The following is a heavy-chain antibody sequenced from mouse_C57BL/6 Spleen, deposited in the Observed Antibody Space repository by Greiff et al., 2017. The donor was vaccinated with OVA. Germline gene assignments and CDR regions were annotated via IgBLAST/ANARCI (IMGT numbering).Heavy chain of an antibody. Sequence: QVQLKQPGAELVKPGASVKLSCKASGYTFTSYWMQWVKQRPGQGLEWIGEIDPSDSYTNYNQKFKGKATLTVDPSSSTAYMQLSSLTSEDSAVYYCARYDGNYGYFDVWGTGTTVTVSS. CDR2: IDPSDSYT. D-gene: IGHD2-3*01. CDR3: ARYDGNYGYFDV. CDR1: GYTFTSYW. V-gene: IGHV1-50*01. J-gene: IGHJ1*03.